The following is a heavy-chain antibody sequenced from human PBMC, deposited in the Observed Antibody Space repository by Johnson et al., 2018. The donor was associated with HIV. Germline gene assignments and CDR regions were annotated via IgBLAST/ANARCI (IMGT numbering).Heavy chain of an antibody. J-gene: IGHJ3*02. CDR3: AKDVIMITFGGICDI. V-gene: IGHV3-30*02. D-gene: IGHD3-16*01. Sequence: QVRLVESGGGVVQPGGSLRLSCAASGFTFSSFGMHWIRQAAGKGLEWVAFVQYDGTDKYYADSVEGRFTISRDNSKNTLYLQMNSLRAEDTAVYYCAKDVIMITFGGICDIWGQGTRVTVSS. CDR1: GFTFSSFG. CDR2: VQYDGTDK.